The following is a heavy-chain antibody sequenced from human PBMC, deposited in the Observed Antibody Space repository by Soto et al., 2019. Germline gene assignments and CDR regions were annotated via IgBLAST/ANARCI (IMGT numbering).Heavy chain of an antibody. CDR1: GFTVSNNY. J-gene: IGHJ4*02. D-gene: IGHD6-25*01. CDR3: APQRGGGGY. Sequence: EVQLVESGGGLIQPGGSLRLSCAVSGFTVSNNYMSWVRQAPGKGLEGVSVIYSGGYTAYGDSVKGRFTISRDNSKNTPYLQTNGQGADATAVYHRAPQRGGGGYWGQGTLVTVSS. CDR2: IYSGGYT. V-gene: IGHV3-53*01.